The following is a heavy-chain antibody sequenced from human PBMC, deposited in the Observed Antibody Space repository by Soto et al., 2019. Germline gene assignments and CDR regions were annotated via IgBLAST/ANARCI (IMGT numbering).Heavy chain of an antibody. CDR3: ARDWPTYCSSSSCYVPYYYYYSGMDV. CDR1: GFTFSSYW. D-gene: IGHD2-2*01. CDR2: INSDGSST. J-gene: IGHJ6*02. Sequence: GGSLRLSCAASGFTFSSYWMHWVRQAPGKGLVWVSRINSDGSSTSYADSVKGRVTISRDNAKNTRYLQMNSLTAEDSAVYYCARDWPTYCSSSSCYVPYYYYYSGMDVWGQGTTVTVSS. V-gene: IGHV3-74*01.